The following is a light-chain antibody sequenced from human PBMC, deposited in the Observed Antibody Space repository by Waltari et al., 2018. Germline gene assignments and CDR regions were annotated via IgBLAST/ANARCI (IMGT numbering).Light chain of an antibody. CDR1: SSDVGGYNY. V-gene: IGLV2-8*01. Sequence: QSALTQPPSASGSPGQSVAISCTGTSSDVGGYNYVSWYQQHPGKAPKVMIYGVNKRPSGAPVRFSGAKSGNPASLTVSGLQVEDEAEYYCSSYAGSNDLVFGGGTKLTVL. CDR2: GVN. J-gene: IGLJ2*01. CDR3: SSYAGSNDLV.